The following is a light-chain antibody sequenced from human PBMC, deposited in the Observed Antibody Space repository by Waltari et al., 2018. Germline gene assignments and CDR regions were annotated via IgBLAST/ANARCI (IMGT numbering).Light chain of an antibody. V-gene: IGLV1-44*01. CDR2: SNN. CDR3: AAWEDSLNGV. Sequence: QSVLTQPPSASGTPGQKVTISCSGSSSNIGTNTVNWYQQLPGTAPKLLIYSNNPRPSAVPDVCSGSKSGSSAPLAISGRQSEDEADYYCAAWEDSLNGVFGGGTKLTV. J-gene: IGLJ3*02. CDR1: SSNIGTNT.